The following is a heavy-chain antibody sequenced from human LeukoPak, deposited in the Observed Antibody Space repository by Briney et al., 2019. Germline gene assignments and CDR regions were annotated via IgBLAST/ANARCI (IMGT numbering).Heavy chain of an antibody. D-gene: IGHD2/OR15-2a*01. J-gene: IGHJ5*02. CDR1: GFTFSSYS. V-gene: IGHV3-21*01. Sequence: GGSLRLSCAASGFTFSSYSMNWVRQAPGKGLEWVSSISSSSSYIYYADSVKGRFTISRDNAKNSLYLQMNSLRAEDTAVYYCARAASNFYNWFDPWGQGTLVTVSS. CDR2: ISSSSSYI. CDR3: ARAASNFYNWFDP.